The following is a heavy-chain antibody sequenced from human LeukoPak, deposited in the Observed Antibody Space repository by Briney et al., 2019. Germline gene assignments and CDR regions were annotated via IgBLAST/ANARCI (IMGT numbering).Heavy chain of an antibody. J-gene: IGHJ5*02. CDR2: INPNSGGT. V-gene: IGHV1-2*02. CDR3: AREVRYSSSSRGVGYNWFDP. CDR1: GYTFTCYY. D-gene: IGHD6-6*01. Sequence: ASVKVSCKASGYTFTCYYMHWVRQAPGQGLEWMGWINPNSGGTNYAQKFQGRVTMTRDTSISTAYMELSRLRSDDTAVYYCAREVRYSSSSRGVGYNWFDPWGQGTLVTVSS.